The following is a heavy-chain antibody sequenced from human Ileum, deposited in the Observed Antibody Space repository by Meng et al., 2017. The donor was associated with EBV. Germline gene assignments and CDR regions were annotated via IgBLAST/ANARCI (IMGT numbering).Heavy chain of an antibody. CDR1: GDSVSSISGA. J-gene: IGHJ4*02. Sequence: QVQLPQPGAGVLKPSQTLSLTCAISGDSVSSISGAWNWIRQSPSRGLEWLGRTYYRSKWNTDYAVSVSSRITISPDTSKNQFSLQLNSVTPEDTALYYCARGSYYFDSWGQGTLVTVSS. V-gene: IGHV6-1*01. CDR2: TYYRSKWNT. D-gene: IGHD1-26*01. CDR3: ARGSYYFDS.